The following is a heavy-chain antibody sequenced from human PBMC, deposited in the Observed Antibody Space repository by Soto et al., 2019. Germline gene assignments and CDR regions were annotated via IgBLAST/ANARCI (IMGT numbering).Heavy chain of an antibody. CDR3: AGGMGGWPF. Sequence: EVQLVESGGGLVQPGGSLRLSCAASGFTFSSSWMHWVRQTPGKGLVWVSHINTDGSSANYGDSVQGRFTISRDNAKSRLYQQMSSLRADDTAVYFCAGGMGGWPFWGQGTLVTVSS. D-gene: IGHD6-19*01. V-gene: IGHV3-74*01. J-gene: IGHJ4*02. CDR1: GFTFSSSW. CDR2: INTDGSSA.